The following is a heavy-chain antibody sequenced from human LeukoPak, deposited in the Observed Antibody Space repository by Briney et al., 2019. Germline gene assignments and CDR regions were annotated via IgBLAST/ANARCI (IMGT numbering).Heavy chain of an antibody. CDR2: VYYTGST. CDR3: ASNTGTVFDY. D-gene: IGHD7-27*01. Sequence: PSETLSLTCTVSGGSISSSSYYWSWIRQSPGKGLEWIGYVYYTGSTEYNPSLRSRVTISLEMSKHQFSLDLTSVTAADTAVYYCASNTGTVFDYWGQGALVTVSS. V-gene: IGHV4-61*01. CDR1: GGSISSSSYY. J-gene: IGHJ4*02.